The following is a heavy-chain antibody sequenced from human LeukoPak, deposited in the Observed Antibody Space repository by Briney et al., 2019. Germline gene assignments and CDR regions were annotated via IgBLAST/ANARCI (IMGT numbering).Heavy chain of an antibody. CDR2: IGGGDGSI. V-gene: IGHV3-23*01. Sequence: GGSLRLSCAASGLTFSNYWMSWVRQAPGKGLEWVSVIGGGDGSIYYADSVKGRFTISRDNSKNTLYLQMTSLRAEDAAIYYCAKGMGLAHYYFYGMDVWGQGTTVTVSS. J-gene: IGHJ6*02. CDR1: GLTFSNYW. D-gene: IGHD6-19*01. CDR3: AKGMGLAHYYFYGMDV.